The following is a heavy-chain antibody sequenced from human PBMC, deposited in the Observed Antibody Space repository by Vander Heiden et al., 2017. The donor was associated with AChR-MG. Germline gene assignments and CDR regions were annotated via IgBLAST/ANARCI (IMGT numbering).Heavy chain of an antibody. D-gene: IGHD4-17*01. Sequence: QLQLQESGPGLVKPSETLSLTCTVSGGSISSSSYYWGWFGQPPGEGLEWIGSIYYSGSTYYNPSLKSRVTISVDTSKNQFSLKLSSVTAADTAVYYCARPPLYGDHRDYWGQGTLVTVSS. V-gene: IGHV4-39*01. CDR1: GGSISSSSYY. CDR3: ARPPLYGDHRDY. CDR2: IYYSGST. J-gene: IGHJ4*02.